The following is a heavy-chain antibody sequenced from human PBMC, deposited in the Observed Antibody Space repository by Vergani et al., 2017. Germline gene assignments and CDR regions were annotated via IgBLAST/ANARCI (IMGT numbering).Heavy chain of an antibody. D-gene: IGHD6-13*01. CDR1: GVTFSTYG. Sequence: QVPLVQSGAEVKKPGSSVKVSCKASGVTFSTYGINWVRQAPGQGLEWMGGITPFFRTPKYAQKLQGRVTVTAHKTTTTVYMELRSLRYEATAIYYCARDGIAVTGTAGAYDIWGQGTMVTVSS. CDR2: ITPFFRTP. J-gene: IGHJ3*02. V-gene: IGHV1-69*06. CDR3: ARDGIAVTGTAGAYDI.